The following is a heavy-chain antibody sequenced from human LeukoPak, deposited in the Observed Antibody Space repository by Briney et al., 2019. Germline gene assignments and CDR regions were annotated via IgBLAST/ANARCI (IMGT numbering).Heavy chain of an antibody. D-gene: IGHD6-13*01. J-gene: IGHJ6*03. CDR1: GFTFSSYS. CDR2: ISSSSSYI. Sequence: PGGSLRLSCAASGFTFSSYSMNWVRQAPGKGLEWVSSISSSSSYIYYADSVKGRFTISRDNSKNTLYLQMNSLRAEDTAVYYCAREGAIEAAGTGDYYYYYYMDVWGKGTTVTVSS. CDR3: AREGAIEAAGTGDYYYYYYMDV. V-gene: IGHV3-21*04.